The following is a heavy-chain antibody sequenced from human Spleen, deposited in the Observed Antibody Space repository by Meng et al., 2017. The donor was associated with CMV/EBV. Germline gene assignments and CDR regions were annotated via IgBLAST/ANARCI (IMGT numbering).Heavy chain of an antibody. CDR3: VTGGGALGV. J-gene: IGHJ3*01. CDR2: IKQDGSDK. Sequence: GESLKISCAASGFTFSSYWMSWVRQAPGKGLEWVANIKQDGSDKYYVDSVKGRFTISRDNAKNSLYLQMNSLRAEDSAVYYCVTGGGALGVWGRGTMVTVSS. CDR1: GFTFSSYW. V-gene: IGHV3-7*01.